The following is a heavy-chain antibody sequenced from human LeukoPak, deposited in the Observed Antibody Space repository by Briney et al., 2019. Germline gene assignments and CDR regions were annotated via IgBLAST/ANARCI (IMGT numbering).Heavy chain of an antibody. CDR1: GFTFSGYA. Sequence: GGSLRLSCAASGFTFSGYAMSWVRQAPGKGLEWVSAISGSGGSTYYADSVKGRFTISRDNSKNTLYLQMNSLRAEDTAVYYCAKELGFTMVRGVTRWGQGTLVTVSS. V-gene: IGHV3-23*01. CDR3: AKELGFTMVRGVTR. J-gene: IGHJ4*02. D-gene: IGHD3-10*01. CDR2: ISGSGGST.